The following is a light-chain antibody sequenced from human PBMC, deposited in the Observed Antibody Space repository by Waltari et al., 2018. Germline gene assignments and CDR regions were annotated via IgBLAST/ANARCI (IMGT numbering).Light chain of an antibody. V-gene: IGLV4-69*01. J-gene: IGLJ2*01. CDR3: QTWGAGIVV. CDR1: RGYSNYA. Sequence: QLVLTQSPSASASLGASVKLTCTLSRGYSNYAIAWHPQQSEKGPRFLMKVNADGSEKKGDGIPYRFSGSSSGAERCLTISSLQSEDEADYYCQTWGAGIVVFGGGTTLTVL. CDR2: VNADGSE.